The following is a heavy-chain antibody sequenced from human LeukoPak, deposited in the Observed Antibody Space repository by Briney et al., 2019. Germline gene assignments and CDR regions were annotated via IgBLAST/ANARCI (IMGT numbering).Heavy chain of an antibody. D-gene: IGHD3-22*01. CDR1: GGSISSYY. CDR3: ARLEVYYDSSGYYNWFDP. V-gene: IGHV4-59*08. J-gene: IGHJ5*02. CDR2: IYYSGST. Sequence: SETLSLTCTVSGGSISSYYWSWIRQPPGKGLEWIGCIYYSGSTNYNPSLKSRVTISVDTSKNQFSLKLSSVTAADTAVYYCARLEVYYDSSGYYNWFDPWGQGTLVTVSS.